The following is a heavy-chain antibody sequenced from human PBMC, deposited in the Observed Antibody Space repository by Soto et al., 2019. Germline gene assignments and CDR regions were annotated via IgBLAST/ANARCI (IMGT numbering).Heavy chain of an antibody. J-gene: IGHJ5*02. Sequence: QVQLQESGPGLVKPSQTLSLTCTVSGASISSADYFWSWIRQPPGQGLEWIGYTYYSGNIFYNPSLESRVTISVDTSKNQFSLKLTSVTAADTAVYYCARQRTVYFARPGDWLDPWGQGTLVTVSS. V-gene: IGHV4-30-4*01. CDR1: GASISSADYF. CDR2: TYYSGNI. CDR3: ARQRTVYFARPGDWLDP. D-gene: IGHD3-9*01.